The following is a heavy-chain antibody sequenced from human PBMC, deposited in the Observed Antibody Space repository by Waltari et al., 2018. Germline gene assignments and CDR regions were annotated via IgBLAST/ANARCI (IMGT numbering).Heavy chain of an antibody. D-gene: IGHD3-16*01. V-gene: IGHV3-23*03. Sequence: EVQLLESGGGLVQPGGSLRLSCSAPGFPFSRYAMSWVRQAPGEGLGWVAGSYSGGSTYYAYSVKGRFTSSRENSKNTRYLQMNSLRAEDTAVYYCAKDGGYFDLWGRGTLVTVSS. J-gene: IGHJ2*01. CDR3: AKDGGYFDL. CDR1: GFPFSRYA. CDR2: SYSGGST.